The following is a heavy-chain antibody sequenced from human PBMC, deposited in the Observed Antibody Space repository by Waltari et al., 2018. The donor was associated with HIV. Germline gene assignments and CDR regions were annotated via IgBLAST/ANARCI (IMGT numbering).Heavy chain of an antibody. CDR2: IIPMANIR. CDR3: ARVLGTVDV. Sequence: QVQLVQSGAEVKKPGSSMKLSCQVSRGSLGTYGINWLRQAPGQGPEWMGRIIPMANIRNYEQKFQDRVTITADESTDTAYMELRSLRPDDTAVYYCARVLGTVDVWGQGTTVTVSS. D-gene: IGHD3-16*01. CDR1: RGSLGTYG. V-gene: IGHV1-69*04. J-gene: IGHJ6*02.